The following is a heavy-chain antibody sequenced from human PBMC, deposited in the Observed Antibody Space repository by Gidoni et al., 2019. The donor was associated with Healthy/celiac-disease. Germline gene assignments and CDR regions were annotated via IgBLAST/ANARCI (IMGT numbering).Heavy chain of an antibody. D-gene: IGHD6-13*01. CDR3: EVGIRIADAPDY. V-gene: IGHV3-21*01. CDR2: ISRSSSYI. CDR1: GFTFSSYS. Sequence: EVQLVESGGGLVKPGGSLRLSCAASGFTFSSYSMNWVRQAPGKGLEWVSSISRSSSYIYDVDSVKGQFHISRENAKKSLYLQMNSRRAEDTAVYYCEVGIRIADAPDYWGQGNLVTVSS. J-gene: IGHJ4*02.